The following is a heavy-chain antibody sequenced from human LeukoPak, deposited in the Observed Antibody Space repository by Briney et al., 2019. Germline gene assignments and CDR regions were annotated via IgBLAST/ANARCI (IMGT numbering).Heavy chain of an antibody. J-gene: IGHJ3*02. Sequence: GGSLRLSCAASGFTFSSYGMHWVRQAPGKGLEWVAVIWYDGSNKHYADSVKGRFTISRDNSKNTLYLQMNSLRAEDTAVYYCTRDRSQAFAFDIWGQGTMVTVSS. CDR1: GFTFSSYG. CDR3: TRDRSQAFAFDI. CDR2: IWYDGSNK. V-gene: IGHV3-33*01. D-gene: IGHD1-26*01.